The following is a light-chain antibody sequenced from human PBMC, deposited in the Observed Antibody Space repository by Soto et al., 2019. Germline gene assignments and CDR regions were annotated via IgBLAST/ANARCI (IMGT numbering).Light chain of an antibody. CDR3: QEYNTWPWT. J-gene: IGKJ1*01. V-gene: IGKV3-15*01. Sequence: EILMTQSPATLSVSPGERATLSCRASQSVNSNLAWYQQTLGQAPRVLIFGASTRDTGIPARFRGSGSGTEFSLTINRLQSEDFEVYYCQEYNTWPWTFGQGTKVDIK. CDR2: GAS. CDR1: QSVNSN.